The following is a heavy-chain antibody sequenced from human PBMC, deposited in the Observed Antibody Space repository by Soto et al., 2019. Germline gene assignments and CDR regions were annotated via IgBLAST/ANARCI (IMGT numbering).Heavy chain of an antibody. Sequence: LXLSCAASGFTFSIYSMNWVRQAPGKGLEWVSYISSSSSTIYYADSVKGRFTISTDNAKNSLYLQMNSLRDEDTAVYYCARDTTIFGVVIIDYYGMDVWGQGTKVTVSS. CDR2: ISSSSSTI. D-gene: IGHD3-3*01. V-gene: IGHV3-48*02. J-gene: IGHJ6*02. CDR3: ARDTTIFGVVIIDYYGMDV. CDR1: GFTFSIYS.